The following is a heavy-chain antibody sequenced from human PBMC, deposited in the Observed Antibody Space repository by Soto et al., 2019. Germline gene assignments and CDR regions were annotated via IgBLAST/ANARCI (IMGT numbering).Heavy chain of an antibody. Sequence: QVQLVESGGGVVQPGRSLRLSCAASGFTFSTYGMHWVRRAPGKGLEWVAVIWYDGSNKYYSDSVRGRFTISRDNSKNTLYLQMNSLRAEGTDVYYCASDSLSGSDYLDYWGQGTLVTVSS. D-gene: IGHD1-26*01. CDR3: ASDSLSGSDYLDY. CDR2: IWYDGSNK. V-gene: IGHV3-33*04. J-gene: IGHJ4*02. CDR1: GFTFSTYG.